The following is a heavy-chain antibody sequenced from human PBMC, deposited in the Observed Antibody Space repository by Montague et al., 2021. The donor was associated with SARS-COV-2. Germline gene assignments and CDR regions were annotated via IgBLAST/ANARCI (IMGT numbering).Heavy chain of an antibody. CDR2: IYYTGTT. J-gene: IGHJ2*01. V-gene: IGHV4-31*03. CDR3: ARNRGWGSRGAGYIDL. CDR1: GGSISGDNYY. Sequence: TLSLTCTVSGGSISGDNYYWTWIRQHPGKGLEWIAYIYYTGTTTNNRSLRSRLRTSLDPSKNKFSLTLISVTPADTAIYYCARNRGWGSRGAGYIDLWGRGTLVTVSS. D-gene: IGHD7-27*01.